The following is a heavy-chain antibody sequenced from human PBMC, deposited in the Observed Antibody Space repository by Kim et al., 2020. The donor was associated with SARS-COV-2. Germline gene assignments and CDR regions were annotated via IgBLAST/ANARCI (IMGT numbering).Heavy chain of an antibody. V-gene: IGHV3-74*01. J-gene: IGHJ5*02. CDR3: ARGGGQGPLRFDP. D-gene: IGHD3-16*01. Sequence: YADSVKGRFTISRDNAKNTLYLQMNSLRAEDTAVYYCARGGGQGPLRFDPWGQGTLVTVSS.